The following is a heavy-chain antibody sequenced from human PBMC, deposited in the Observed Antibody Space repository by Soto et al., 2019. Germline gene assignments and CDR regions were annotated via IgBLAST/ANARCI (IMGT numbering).Heavy chain of an antibody. J-gene: IGHJ6*02. CDR1: GFTFSSYA. CDR2: ISYDGSNK. CDR3: ARDGRVVDTGMDV. V-gene: IGHV3-30-3*01. Sequence: QVQLVESGGGVVQPGRSLRLSCAASGFTFSSYAMHWVRQAPGKGLEWVAVISYDGSNKYYADSVKGRFTISIDNSKNTLYLQMNSLRAEDTAVYYCARDGRVVDTGMDVWGQGTTVTVSS. D-gene: IGHD2-21*01.